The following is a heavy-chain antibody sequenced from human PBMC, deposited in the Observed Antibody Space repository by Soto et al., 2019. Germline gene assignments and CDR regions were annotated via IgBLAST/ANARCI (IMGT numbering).Heavy chain of an antibody. V-gene: IGHV3-33*08. Sequence: LXLSCAASVFIFSSYRMHGGRQAPGKGLAGVGVIWYDGSNKKYAGSVKGRFTIYRDNSKNSLYLQMDSLRAEDTAVYYSAREVDTAMEPNAIDIWGQGTMVTGSS. D-gene: IGHD5-18*01. J-gene: IGHJ3*02. CDR2: IWYDGSNK. CDR1: VFIFSSYR. CDR3: AREVDTAMEPNAIDI.